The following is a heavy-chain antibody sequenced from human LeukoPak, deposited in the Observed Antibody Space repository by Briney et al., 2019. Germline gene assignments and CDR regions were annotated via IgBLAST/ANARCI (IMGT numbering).Heavy chain of an antibody. CDR3: ARDTGPRAVGYFDF. D-gene: IGHD1-26*01. V-gene: IGHV3-43D*03. CDR1: EFTFDDHA. CDR2: IIWDGSSA. J-gene: IGHJ4*02. Sequence: PGGSLRLSCAASEFTFDDHAMHWVRQAPGRSLEWISLIIWDGSSAYYADSVKGRFTISRDNSKNSLYLQMNSLRPDDTAFYYCARDTGPRAVGYFDFRGLGTLVSVSS.